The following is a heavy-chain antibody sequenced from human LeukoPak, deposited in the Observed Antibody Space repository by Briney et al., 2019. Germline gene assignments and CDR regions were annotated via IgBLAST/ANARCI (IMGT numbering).Heavy chain of an antibody. CDR3: ARAPPCSGGSCYSGYFDC. J-gene: IGHJ4*02. D-gene: IGHD2-15*01. V-gene: IGHV3-53*01. Sequence: GGSLRLSCAASGFTVSSNYMSWVRQAPGKGLEWVSVIYSGYSGGSTYYADSVKGRFTISRDNSKNTLYLQMNSLRAEDTAVYYCARAPPCSGGSCYSGYFDCWGQGTLVTVSS. CDR2: IYSGYSGGST. CDR1: GFTVSSNY.